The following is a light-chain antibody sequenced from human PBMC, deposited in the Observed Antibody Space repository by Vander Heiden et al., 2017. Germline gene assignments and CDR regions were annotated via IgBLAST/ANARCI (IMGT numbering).Light chain of an antibody. CDR3: QQRDNCPIT. J-gene: IGKJ4*01. V-gene: IGKV3-11*01. Sequence: EIVLTQSPATLSLSPGDRATLSCRASQSVSDFLVWYQHKPGQAPRLLIYDASKRATGIPTRFSGSGSGTDFTLTISSLEPEEFAVYYCQQRDNCPITFGGGTKVEIK. CDR1: QSVSDF. CDR2: DAS.